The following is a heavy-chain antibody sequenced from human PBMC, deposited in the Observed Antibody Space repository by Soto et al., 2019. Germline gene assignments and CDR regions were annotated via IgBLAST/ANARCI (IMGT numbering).Heavy chain of an antibody. CDR2: ISAYSRQV. CDR1: GYRFNDYA. CDR3: VRDPRDYFGWGTSPHP. Sequence: GPGVKKPGASVKVSCKASGYRFNDYAISWVRQAPGQGLEWRGWISAYSRQVNLAEKLKGKVTMTAEASTTTAYIGRRSLRSDDTAIYFCVRDPRDYFGWGTSPHPWGQGTLVTVSS. J-gene: IGHJ5*02. V-gene: IGHV1-18*01. D-gene: IGHD3-16*01.